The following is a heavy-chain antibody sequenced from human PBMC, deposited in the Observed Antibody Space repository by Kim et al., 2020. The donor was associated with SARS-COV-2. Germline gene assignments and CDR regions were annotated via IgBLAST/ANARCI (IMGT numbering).Heavy chain of an antibody. CDR2: ISWNSGSI. J-gene: IGHJ4*02. V-gene: IGHV3-9*01. CDR3: AKYNIAVAAFDY. D-gene: IGHD6-19*01. CDR1: GFTFDDYA. Sequence: GGSLRLSCAASGFTFDDYAMHWVRQAPGKGLEWVSGISWNSGSIGYADSVKGRFTISRDNAKNSLYLQMNSLRAEDTALYYCAKYNIAVAAFDYWGQGT.